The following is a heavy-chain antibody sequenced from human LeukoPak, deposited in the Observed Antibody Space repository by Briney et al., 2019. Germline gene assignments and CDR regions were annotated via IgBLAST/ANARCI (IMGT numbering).Heavy chain of an antibody. CDR2: IVVGSGNT. D-gene: IGHD5-24*01. CDR3: AATCRDGGFDY. CDR1: GGTFRSNA. J-gene: IGHJ4*02. V-gene: IGHV1-58*02. Sequence: SVKASCKASGGTFRSNAISWVRQARGQRLEWIGWIVVGSGNTNYAQKFQERVTITRDMSTSTAYMELSSLRSEDTAVYYCAATCRDGGFDYWGQGTLVTVSS.